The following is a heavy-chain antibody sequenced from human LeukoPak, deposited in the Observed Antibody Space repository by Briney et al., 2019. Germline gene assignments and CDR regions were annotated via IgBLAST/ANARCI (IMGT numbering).Heavy chain of an antibody. D-gene: IGHD5-24*01. CDR2: ISSSSSYI. Sequence: PGGSLRLSCAASGFTFSSYSMNWVRQAPGKGLEWVSSISSSSSYIYYADSVKGRFTISRDNAKNSLYLQMNSLRAEDTAVYYCANFEMATIESFDYWGQGTLVTVSS. V-gene: IGHV3-21*01. CDR3: ANFEMATIESFDY. J-gene: IGHJ4*02. CDR1: GFTFSSYS.